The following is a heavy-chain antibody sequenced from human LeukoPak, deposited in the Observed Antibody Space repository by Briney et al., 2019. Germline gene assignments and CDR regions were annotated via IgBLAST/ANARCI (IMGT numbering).Heavy chain of an antibody. Sequence: SETLSLTCAVYGGSFSGYYWSWIRQPPGKGLEWIGEINHSGSTNYNPSLKSRVTISVDTSKNQFSLKLSSVTAADTAVYYCARLPGWRQLPFDYWGQGTLVTVSS. CDR2: INHSGST. J-gene: IGHJ4*02. V-gene: IGHV4-34*01. D-gene: IGHD2-2*01. CDR3: ARLPGWRQLPFDY. CDR1: GGSFSGYY.